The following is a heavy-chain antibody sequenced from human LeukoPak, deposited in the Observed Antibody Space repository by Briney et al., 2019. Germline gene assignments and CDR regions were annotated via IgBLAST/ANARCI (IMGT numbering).Heavy chain of an antibody. Sequence: ASVKVSCKASVGTFSSYAISWVRQAPGQGLEWMGGIIPIFGTANYAQKFQGRVTITADESTSTAYMELSSLRSEDTAVYYCARESVDGSGSLNYFDYWGQGTLVTVSS. D-gene: IGHD3-10*01. V-gene: IGHV1-69*13. CDR3: ARESVDGSGSLNYFDY. J-gene: IGHJ4*02. CDR2: IIPIFGTA. CDR1: VGTFSSYA.